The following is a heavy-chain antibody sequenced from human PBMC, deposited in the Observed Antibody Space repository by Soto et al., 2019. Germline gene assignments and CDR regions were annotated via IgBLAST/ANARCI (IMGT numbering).Heavy chain of an antibody. J-gene: IGHJ4*02. V-gene: IGHV5-51*01. CDR3: ARQGSSIWSFDY. CDR2: IYPGDSDT. CDR1: GYSFTSYW. D-gene: IGHD6-6*01. Sequence: GESLKISCKGSGYSFTSYWIGWVRQMPGKGLEWVGIIYPGDSDTRYSPSFQVQVTVSPDKSISTAYLQWSSLNASDTALYYCARQGSSIWSFDYWGQGTLVTVSS.